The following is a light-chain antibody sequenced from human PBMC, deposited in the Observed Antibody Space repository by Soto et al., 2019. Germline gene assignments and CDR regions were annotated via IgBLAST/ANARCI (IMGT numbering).Light chain of an antibody. Sequence: QSALTQPASVSGSPGQSITISCTGTSSDVGSYNYVSWYQQHPGKAPKLMIYEVSNRPSGVSNRFSGSKSGNTASLTISGLQAEDEADYYCSPYTSSSTLLFGGGTKLTVL. J-gene: IGLJ2*01. V-gene: IGLV2-14*01. CDR3: SPYTSSSTLL. CDR2: EVS. CDR1: SSDVGSYNY.